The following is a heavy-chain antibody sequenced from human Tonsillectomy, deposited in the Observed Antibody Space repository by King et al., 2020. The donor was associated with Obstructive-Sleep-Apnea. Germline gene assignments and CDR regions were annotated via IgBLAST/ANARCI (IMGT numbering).Heavy chain of an antibody. J-gene: IGHJ4*02. Sequence: QLVQSGAEVKKPGASVKVSCKTSGYTFIDYYMFWVRQAPGQGLECMGWINPYNGDTHNAQKFQGRVTMTRDTSITTAYMELSRLTSDDTALYYCVRGRGGSLFDSWGQGTLVTVSS. CDR1: GYTFIDYY. CDR3: VRGRGGSLFDS. V-gene: IGHV1-2*02. D-gene: IGHD1-26*01. CDR2: INPYNGDT.